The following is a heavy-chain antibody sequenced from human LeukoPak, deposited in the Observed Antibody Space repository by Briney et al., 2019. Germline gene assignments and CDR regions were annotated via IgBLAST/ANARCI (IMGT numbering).Heavy chain of an antibody. V-gene: IGHV4-34*01. Sequence: TSETLSLTCDVYGRSLTVFYWSWIRHAPEGGLEWIGEVPHSGRNIYNLSFMGRGTIPVDTSKNQFSLWLNSVTAADTAVYYCARDDAHLGGTFFDSWGQGILVTVSS. J-gene: IGHJ4*02. CDR1: GRSLTVFY. D-gene: IGHD3-16*01. CDR2: VPHSGRN. CDR3: ARDDAHLGGTFFDS.